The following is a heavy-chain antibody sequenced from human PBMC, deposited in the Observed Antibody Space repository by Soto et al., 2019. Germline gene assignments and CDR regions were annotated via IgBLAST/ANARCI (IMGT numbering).Heavy chain of an antibody. CDR2: IYHSGST. V-gene: IGHV4-4*02. Sequence: TSETLSLTCAVSSGSISSSNWWSWVRQPPGKGLEWIGEIYHSGSTNYNPSLKSRVTISVDKSKNQFSLKLSSVTAADTAVYYCGRNSENCSGGSSGGGVVFDIGVKGKMVT. J-gene: IGHJ3*02. CDR1: SGSISSSNW. CDR3: GRNSENCSGGSSGGGVVFDI. D-gene: IGHD2-15*01.